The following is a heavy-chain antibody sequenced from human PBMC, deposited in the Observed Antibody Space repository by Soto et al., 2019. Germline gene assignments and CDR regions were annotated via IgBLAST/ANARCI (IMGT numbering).Heavy chain of an antibody. D-gene: IGHD2-21*01. CDR3: ARDMRVVPSRSVAGNNGHPGGGCGY. Sequence: KTSETLSLTCSVSGDSISGGYFWGWIRQPPGKGLEWIGSIFHSGSTYYNPSLKSRVTISVDTSRNQFSLKLTSVTAADTAVYYCARDMRVVPSRSVAGNNGHPGGGCGYWGHGTQVTVSS. CDR2: IFHSGST. J-gene: IGHJ4*01. V-gene: IGHV4-38-2*02. CDR1: GDSISGGYF.